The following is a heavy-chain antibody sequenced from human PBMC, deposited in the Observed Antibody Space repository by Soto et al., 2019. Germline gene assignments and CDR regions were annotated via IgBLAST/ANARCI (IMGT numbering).Heavy chain of an antibody. CDR1: GGSFSDYY. CDR2: INHSGST. Sequence: SETLSLTCAVYGGSFSDYYWSWIRQPPGKGLEWIGEINHSGSTNYNPSLKSRVTISIDTSKNQFSLKLSSVTATDTAVYYCARGHSSSAGRGNDDWFDPWGQGTLVTVSS. V-gene: IGHV4-34*01. CDR3: ARGHSSSAGRGNDDWFDP. J-gene: IGHJ5*01. D-gene: IGHD6-25*01.